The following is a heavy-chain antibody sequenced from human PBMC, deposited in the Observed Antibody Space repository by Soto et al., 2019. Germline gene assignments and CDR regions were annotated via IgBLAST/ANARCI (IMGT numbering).Heavy chain of an antibody. V-gene: IGHV3-11*06. Sequence: LRLSCAASGFSFSDYYMSWIRQAPGKGLEWVSYISSSSSYTHYADSVAGRFTISRDNAKKSLYLQMNSLRADDTAVYYCAREFWSGSYTDYYGMDVWGQGTTVTVSS. CDR2: ISSSSSYT. CDR1: GFSFSDYY. J-gene: IGHJ6*02. D-gene: IGHD3-3*01. CDR3: AREFWSGSYTDYYGMDV.